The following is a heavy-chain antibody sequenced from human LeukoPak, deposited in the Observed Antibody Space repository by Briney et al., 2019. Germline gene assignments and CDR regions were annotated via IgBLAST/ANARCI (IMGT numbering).Heavy chain of an antibody. CDR3: AKAQEDIVVVVAAYGNDY. J-gene: IGHJ4*02. D-gene: IGHD2-15*01. Sequence: GGSLRLSCAASGFTFSSYAMSWVRQAPGKGLEWVSAISGSGGSTYYADSVKGRFTISRDNSKNTLYLQMDSLGAEDTAVYYCAKAQEDIVVVVAAYGNDYWGQGTLVTVSS. V-gene: IGHV3-23*01. CDR1: GFTFSSYA. CDR2: ISGSGGST.